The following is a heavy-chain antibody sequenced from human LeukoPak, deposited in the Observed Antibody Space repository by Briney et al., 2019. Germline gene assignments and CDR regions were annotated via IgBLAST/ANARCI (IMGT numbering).Heavy chain of an antibody. D-gene: IGHD6-6*01. CDR3: ARDAGGSSSPGY. CDR2: IIPIFGTA. V-gene: IGHV1-69*01. Sequence: SVKVSCKASGGTFSSYAISWVRQAPGQGLEWMGGIIPIFGTANYAQKFQGRVTITADESTSTAYMELSSLRSEDTAVYYGARDAGGSSSPGYWGQGTLVTVSS. J-gene: IGHJ4*02. CDR1: GGTFSSYA.